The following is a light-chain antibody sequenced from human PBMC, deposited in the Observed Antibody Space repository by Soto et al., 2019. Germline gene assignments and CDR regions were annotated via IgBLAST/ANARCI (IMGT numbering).Light chain of an antibody. CDR3: AAWDDSLNGHVV. Sequence: SALPQPPSASGTPGQRVTISCSGSSSNIGSNYVYWYQQLPGTAPKLLIYRNNQRPSGVPDRFSGSKSGTSASLAISGLQSEDEADYYCAAWDDSLNGHVVFGGGTQLTVL. CDR2: RNN. J-gene: IGLJ2*01. V-gene: IGLV1-47*01. CDR1: SSNIGSNY.